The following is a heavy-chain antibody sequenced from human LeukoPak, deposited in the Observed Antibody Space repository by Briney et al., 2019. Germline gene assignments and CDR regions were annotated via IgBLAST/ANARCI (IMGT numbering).Heavy chain of an antibody. V-gene: IGHV3-11*01. Sequence: GGSLRLSCAASGFTFSDYYMSWLRQAPGKGLEWVSYISSRGTTKYYADSVKGRITISRDNAKNSLFLQVNSRRAEDTAVYYCARDTESGSSHWGQGTLVTVSS. CDR2: ISSRGTTK. CDR3: ARDTESGSSH. D-gene: IGHD6-6*01. J-gene: IGHJ4*02. CDR1: GFTFSDYY.